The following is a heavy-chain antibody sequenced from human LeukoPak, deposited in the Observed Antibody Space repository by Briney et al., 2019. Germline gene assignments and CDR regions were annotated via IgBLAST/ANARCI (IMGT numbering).Heavy chain of an antibody. CDR2: IKSKTDGGTT. CDR3: TTDREELGSYYDY. D-gene: IGHD1-26*01. CDR1: GFTFSNAW. V-gene: IGHV3-15*01. J-gene: IGHJ4*02. Sequence: GGSLRLSCAASGFTFSNAWMSWVRQAPGKGLEWVGRIKSKTDGGTTDYAAPVKGRFTISRDDSKKTLYLQMNSLKTEDTAVYYCTTDREELGSYYDYWGQGTLVTVSS.